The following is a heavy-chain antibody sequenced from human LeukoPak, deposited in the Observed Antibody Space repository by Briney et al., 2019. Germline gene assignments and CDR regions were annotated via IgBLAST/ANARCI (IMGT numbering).Heavy chain of an antibody. J-gene: IGHJ4*02. CDR3: ARDQGDYYDSSGYYYGPFDY. CDR1: GFTFSNYA. V-gene: IGHV3-30-3*01. Sequence: GGSLRLSCAASGFTFSNYAMHWVRQAPGTGLEWVAIVSYDGGTKYYAASVEGRFTISRDNSKNTLYLQMNSLRAEDTAVYYCARDQGDYYDSSGYYYGPFDYWGQGTLVTVSS. CDR2: VSYDGGTK. D-gene: IGHD3-22*01.